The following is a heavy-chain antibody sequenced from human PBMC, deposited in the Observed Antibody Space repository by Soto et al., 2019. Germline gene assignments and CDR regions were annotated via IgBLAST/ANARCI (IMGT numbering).Heavy chain of an antibody. CDR1: GGSISSDY. J-gene: IGHJ5*02. D-gene: IGHD1-26*01. V-gene: IGHV4-59*01. CDR2: IYYSGST. Sequence: SETLSLTCTVSGGSISSDYWSWIRQPPGKGLEWIGYIYYSGSTNYNPSLKSRVTISVDTSKNQFSLKLSSVTAADTAVYYCARQKRGGELAKYNWFDPWGQGTLVTVSS. CDR3: ARQKRGGELAKYNWFDP.